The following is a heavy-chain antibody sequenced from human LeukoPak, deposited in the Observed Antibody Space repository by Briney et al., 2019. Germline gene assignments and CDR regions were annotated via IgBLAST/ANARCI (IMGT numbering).Heavy chain of an antibody. Sequence: SETLSLTCTVSGGSINGYYWSWIRQPAGKGLEWIGRVYNSESINYNPATKSRVTMSIDTTKNQFYLKLKSVTAADTAVYYCARDRSSSYTRDWFDPGGQGALVTVS. D-gene: IGHD2-2*01. CDR3: ARDRSSSYTRDWFDP. V-gene: IGHV4-4*07. CDR1: GGSINGYY. CDR2: VYNSESI. J-gene: IGHJ5*02.